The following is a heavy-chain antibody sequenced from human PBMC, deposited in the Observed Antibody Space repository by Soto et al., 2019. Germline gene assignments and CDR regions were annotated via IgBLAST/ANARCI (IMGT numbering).Heavy chain of an antibody. D-gene: IGHD2-21*01. CDR2: INSDGSST. Sequence: GGSLRLSCAASGFTFSSYAMSWVRQAPGKGLVWVSRINSDGSSTSYADSVKGRFTISRDNAKNTLYLQMNSLRAEDTAIYYCARDLPCGGDCHTRDAFDVWGQGTMVTVSS. V-gene: IGHV3-74*01. CDR3: ARDLPCGGDCHTRDAFDV. CDR1: GFTFSSYA. J-gene: IGHJ3*01.